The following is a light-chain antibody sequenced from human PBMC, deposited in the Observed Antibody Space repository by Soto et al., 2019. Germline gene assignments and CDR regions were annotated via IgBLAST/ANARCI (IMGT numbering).Light chain of an antibody. Sequence: DIQMTQSPSSLSASVGNRVTITCRASQGISNYSAWYQQKPGKVPKLLIYAASTFQSGVPSRFSGSGSGTDFTPTISSLQPEDVATYYCQKDNSAPRFGGGTTVEIK. CDR3: QKDNSAPR. CDR1: QGISNY. V-gene: IGKV1-27*01. CDR2: AAS. J-gene: IGKJ4*01.